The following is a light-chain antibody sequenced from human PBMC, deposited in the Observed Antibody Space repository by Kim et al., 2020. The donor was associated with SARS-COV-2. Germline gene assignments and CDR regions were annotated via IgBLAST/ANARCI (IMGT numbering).Light chain of an antibody. CDR3: QQYSAYPWT. V-gene: IGKV1-5*03. Sequence: DIEMTQSPATLSASVGDRVTITCRASQTIGSLLAWYQQKPGKAPNPLIYKALTLESGVPSRFSGSGSGTAFTLTISSLQPEDFATYYCQQYSAYPWTFGQGTRLEIK. J-gene: IGKJ5*01. CDR1: QTIGSL. CDR2: KAL.